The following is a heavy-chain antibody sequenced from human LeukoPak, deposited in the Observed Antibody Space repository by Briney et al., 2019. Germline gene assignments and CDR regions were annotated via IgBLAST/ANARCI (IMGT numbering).Heavy chain of an antibody. CDR1: GGTYSSYA. CDR2: MNPNSGNT. D-gene: IGHD6-19*01. CDR3: ARGLVEWLETDDAFDI. J-gene: IGHJ3*02. Sequence: GASVKVSCKASGGTYSSYAINWVRQATGQGLEWLGWMNPNSGNTGYAQKFQGRVTMTRNTSISTAYMELSSLRSEDTAVYYCARGLVEWLETDDAFDIWGQGTMVTVSS. V-gene: IGHV1-8*02.